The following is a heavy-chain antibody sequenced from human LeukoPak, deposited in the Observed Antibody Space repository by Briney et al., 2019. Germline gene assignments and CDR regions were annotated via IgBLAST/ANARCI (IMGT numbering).Heavy chain of an antibody. CDR1: GYSLTSFD. CDR2: MNPKRGNT. CDR3: ARGGSSSSYYNNYGMDV. Sequence: ASVKVSCKASGYSLTSFDINWVRQGSGQGLEWMGWMNPKRGNTGYAPTYQGRVTITRDTSIDTAFMELSSLRPDDTAVYYCARGGSSSSYYNNYGMDVWGQGTTITVSS. J-gene: IGHJ6*02. V-gene: IGHV1-8*01. D-gene: IGHD6-13*01.